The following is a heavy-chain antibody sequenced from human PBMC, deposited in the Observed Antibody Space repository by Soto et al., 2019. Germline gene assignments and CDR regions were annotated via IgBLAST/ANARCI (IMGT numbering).Heavy chain of an antibody. J-gene: IGHJ4*02. CDR1: GVSISSGGYY. D-gene: IGHD5-18*01. CDR2: IYYSGST. Sequence: QVQLQESGAGLVKPSQTLSLTCTVSGVSISSGGYYWSWIRQQPGKGLEWIGYIYYSGSTYYNPSLKSRVTISVDTSKNQFSLKLSSVTAADTAVYYCARSGYSYGPNPLLHWGQGTLVTVSS. CDR3: ARSGYSYGPNPLLH. V-gene: IGHV4-31*03.